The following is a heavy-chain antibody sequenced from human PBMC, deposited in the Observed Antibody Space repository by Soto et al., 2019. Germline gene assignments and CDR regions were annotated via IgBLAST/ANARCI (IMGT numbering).Heavy chain of an antibody. V-gene: IGHV5-51*01. D-gene: IGHD5-18*01. J-gene: IGHJ4*02. CDR3: ARQVEDGYSFGYHY. CDR2: IYPGDSDT. CDR1: GYSFASYW. Sequence: GESLKISFKGSGYSFASYWTGWVRQMPGKGLEWMGIIYPGDSDTRYSPSFQGQVTISADNSISTAYLQWSSLKASDSAMYFCARQVEDGYSFGYHYWGQGTQVTVSS.